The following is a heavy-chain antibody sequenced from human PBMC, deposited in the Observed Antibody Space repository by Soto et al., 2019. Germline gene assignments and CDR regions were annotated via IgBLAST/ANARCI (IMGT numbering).Heavy chain of an antibody. V-gene: IGHV3-74*01. Sequence: GGSLRLSCAASGFTFSSYWMHWVRQAPGKGLVWVSRINSDGSSTSCADSVKGRFTISRDNAKNTLYLQMNSLRAEDTAVYYCARDSGSSWYFDYYYGMDVWGQGTTVTVS. CDR3: ARDSGSSWYFDYYYGMDV. J-gene: IGHJ6*02. D-gene: IGHD6-13*01. CDR2: INSDGSST. CDR1: GFTFSSYW.